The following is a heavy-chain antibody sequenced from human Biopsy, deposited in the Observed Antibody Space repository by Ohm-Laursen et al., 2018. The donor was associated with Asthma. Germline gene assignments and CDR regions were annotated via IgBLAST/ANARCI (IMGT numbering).Heavy chain of an antibody. CDR3: ARQSGRDYGDSSGFDI. V-gene: IGHV3-30*03. Sequence: SLRLSCSASGFVFSQSGMHWVRQAPGKGLEWVALVSSDGHNKYYEDSVKGRFTISRDNSRSRLYLQINRLTVEDLAVYFCARQSGRDYGDSSGFDIWGQGTKVAVSS. CDR2: VSSDGHNK. D-gene: IGHD3-22*01. J-gene: IGHJ3*02. CDR1: GFVFSQSG.